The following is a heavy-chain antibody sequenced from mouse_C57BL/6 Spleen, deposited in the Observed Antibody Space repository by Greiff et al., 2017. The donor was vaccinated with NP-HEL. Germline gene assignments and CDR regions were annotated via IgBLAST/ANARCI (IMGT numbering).Heavy chain of an antibody. CDR2: IYPDTGGT. CDR3: TRERTVVAHWYIDV. D-gene: IGHD1-1*01. V-gene: IGHV1-15*01. Sequence: VQLQQSGAELVRPGASVTLSCKASGFSFTDYEMHWVQQSPVHGLEWIGAIYPDTGGTSYNQKFKGKAILTADKSSSTAYMELRSLTTEESAVYYGTRERTVVAHWYIDVWGTGTTVTVSS. J-gene: IGHJ1*03. CDR1: GFSFTDYE.